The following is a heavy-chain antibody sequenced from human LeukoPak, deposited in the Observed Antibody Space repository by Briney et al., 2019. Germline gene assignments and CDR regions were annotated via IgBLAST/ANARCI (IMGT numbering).Heavy chain of an antibody. CDR2: ISGSGVSA. V-gene: IGHV3-23*01. Sequence: GGSPRLSCVASGFTFSAYVMAWVRQAPGKGLEWVSGISGSGVSAYYGDSVRGRFTISRDNPKNTVYLQMDSLRAEDTAVYYCAKRRSGSSGWFPFDSWGQGTLVTVSS. J-gene: IGHJ4*02. D-gene: IGHD6-19*01. CDR3: AKRRSGSSGWFPFDS. CDR1: GFTFSAYV.